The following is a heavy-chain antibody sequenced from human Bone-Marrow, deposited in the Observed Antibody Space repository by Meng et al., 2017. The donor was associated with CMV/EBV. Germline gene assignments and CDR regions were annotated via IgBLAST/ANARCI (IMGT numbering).Heavy chain of an antibody. CDR1: GITFTFSNSW. J-gene: IGHJ4*02. Sequence: GESLKISCAASGITFTFSNSWMSWVRQAPGKGLEWVSIMFGDGRRFYADSVKGRFTVSGDDSKNTLDLQMNSLRAEDTAVYYCNSNHAAYWGQGTRVTVSS. CDR3: NSNHAAY. D-gene: IGHD1-14*01. CDR2: MFGDGRR. V-gene: IGHV3-53*01.